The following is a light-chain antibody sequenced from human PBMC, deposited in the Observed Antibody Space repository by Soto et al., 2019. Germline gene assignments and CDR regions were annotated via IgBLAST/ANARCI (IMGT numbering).Light chain of an antibody. Sequence: QSVVTQEPSFSGSPGGTVTLTCGVKSGSVAGGYYPCWYRQHPGQAPRTLIYRTTTRSSGVPDRFSGSILGNKAALTIAGPQADEEADYFCVLYMCNGILDFGGGTKVTVL. CDR1: SGSVAGGYY. CDR2: RTT. J-gene: IGLJ2*01. V-gene: IGLV8-61*01. CDR3: VLYMCNGILD.